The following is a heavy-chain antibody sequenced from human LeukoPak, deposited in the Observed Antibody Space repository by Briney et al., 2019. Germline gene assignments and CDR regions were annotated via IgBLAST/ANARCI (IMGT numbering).Heavy chain of an antibody. CDR1: GFTVSSNY. D-gene: IGHD3-10*01. CDR2: IYSGGST. CDR3: AKTPLLWFGEEYYFDY. V-gene: IGHV3-53*01. Sequence: PGGSLRLSCAASGFTVSSNYMSWVRQAPGQGLERVSVIYSGGSTYYADSVKGRFTISRDNSKNTLYLQMNSLRAEDTAVYYCAKTPLLWFGEEYYFDYWGQGTLVTVSS. J-gene: IGHJ4*02.